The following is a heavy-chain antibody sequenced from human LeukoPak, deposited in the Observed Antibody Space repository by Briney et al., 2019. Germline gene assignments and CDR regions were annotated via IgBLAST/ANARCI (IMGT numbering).Heavy chain of an antibody. CDR1: GGSISSSSYY. CDR3: ARHAVQLWFGSGLYYFDY. D-gene: IGHD3-10*01. Sequence: SETLSLTCTVSGGSISSSSYYWGWIRQPPGEGLEWIGSIYYSGSTYYNPSLKSRVTISVDTSKNQFSLKLSSVTAADTAVYYCARHAVQLWFGSGLYYFDYWGQGTLVTVSS. V-gene: IGHV4-39*01. CDR2: IYYSGST. J-gene: IGHJ4*02.